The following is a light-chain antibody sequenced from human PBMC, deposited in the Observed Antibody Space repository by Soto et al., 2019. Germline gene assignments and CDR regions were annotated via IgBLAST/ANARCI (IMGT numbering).Light chain of an antibody. CDR1: QGIGGT. CDR2: DTS. CDR3: QQSYSTPIT. Sequence: EVVMTQSPATLSVSPVEGVTLSCRSSQGIGGTLACYQHKPGQTPRLLIYDTSTRPTAVPATFSSSRSGPDFTLTISSLQPEDFATYYCQQSYSTPITFGQGTRLEIK. V-gene: IGKV3-15*01. J-gene: IGKJ5*01.